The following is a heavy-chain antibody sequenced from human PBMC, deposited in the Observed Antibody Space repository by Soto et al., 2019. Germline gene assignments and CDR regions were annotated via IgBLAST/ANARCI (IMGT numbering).Heavy chain of an antibody. CDR3: AKGHAVDAQISHY. Sequence: EVQLLESGGGLVQPGGSLRLSCAASGFTFSTYAMSWVRQAPGKGLECVSTISGSGGSTDYAESVKGRFTIARDNYKITLYLQMNSLRAEDTAVYYCAKGHAVDAQISHYWGQGTLVTVSS. CDR1: GFTFSTYA. V-gene: IGHV3-23*01. J-gene: IGHJ4*02. D-gene: IGHD2-15*01. CDR2: ISGSGGST.